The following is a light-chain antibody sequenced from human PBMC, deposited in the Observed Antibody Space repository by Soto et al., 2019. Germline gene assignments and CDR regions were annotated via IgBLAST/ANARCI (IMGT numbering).Light chain of an antibody. Sequence: AIQLTQSPSSLSASVGDRVTITCRASEAIRSALGWYQQKPGKVPKLLIYASSILQSGVPSRFSGSGSGTDFTLTFISLQPEDFATYYCLLDFRYFWAFGQGTKV. V-gene: IGKV1-6*01. CDR1: EAIRSA. CDR2: ASS. J-gene: IGKJ1*01. CDR3: LLDFRYFWA.